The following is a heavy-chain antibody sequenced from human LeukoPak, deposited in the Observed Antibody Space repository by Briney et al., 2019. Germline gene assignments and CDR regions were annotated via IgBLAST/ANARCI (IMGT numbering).Heavy chain of an antibody. Sequence: PGGSLRLSCAASGFTFRSYAMSWVRQAPGKGLEWVSAISGSGGSTYYADSVKGRFTISRDNSKNTLYLQMSSLRAEDTAVYYCAKSYHSSSWYGYYFDYWGQGTLVTVSS. CDR2: ISGSGGST. CDR3: AKSYHSSSWYGYYFDY. D-gene: IGHD6-13*01. CDR1: GFTFRSYA. J-gene: IGHJ4*02. V-gene: IGHV3-23*01.